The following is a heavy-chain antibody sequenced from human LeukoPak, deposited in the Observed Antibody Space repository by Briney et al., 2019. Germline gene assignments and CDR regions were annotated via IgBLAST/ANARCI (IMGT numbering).Heavy chain of an antibody. V-gene: IGHV4-30-4*01. CDR3: ARVHGWPYAFDI. CDR2: IYYSGST. D-gene: IGHD5-24*01. CDR1: GVSISSADYY. J-gene: IGHJ3*02. Sequence: YPSQTLSLTCTVSGVSISSADYYWSWIRQPPGKGLEWIGYIYYSGSTYYNPSLKSRVTISVDTSKNQFSLKLTSVTAVDTAVYYCARVHGWPYAFDIWGQGTMVTVSS.